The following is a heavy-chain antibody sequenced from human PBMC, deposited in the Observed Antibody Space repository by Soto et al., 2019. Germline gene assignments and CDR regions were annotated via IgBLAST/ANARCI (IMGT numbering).Heavy chain of an antibody. Sequence: ASVKVSCKASGYMFSNYYVHWVRQAPGQGLEWMGIINPSSGSISYAQKFQGRVTMTRDTSTSTVYMELSSLRSEDAAVYYCSRERGYCSGGSCYGGPSNWGQGTLVTVSS. CDR3: SRERGYCSGGSCYGGPSN. J-gene: IGHJ4*02. D-gene: IGHD2-15*01. CDR2: INPSSGSI. CDR1: GYMFSNYY. V-gene: IGHV1-46*03.